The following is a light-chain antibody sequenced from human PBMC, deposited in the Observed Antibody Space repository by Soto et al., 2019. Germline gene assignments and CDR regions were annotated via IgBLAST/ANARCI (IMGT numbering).Light chain of an antibody. J-gene: IGKJ1*01. V-gene: IGKV3-20*01. CDR1: QTISSNY. CDR2: GAS. CDR3: QQYGRSWWT. Sequence: EIVLTQSPGTLSLSPGERATLSCRTSQTISSNYLAWYQQKPGQAPRLLIYGASSRAAGIPDRFSGSGSGTDFTLTISRLEPEVFAVYYCQQYGRSWWTFGQGTKVEI.